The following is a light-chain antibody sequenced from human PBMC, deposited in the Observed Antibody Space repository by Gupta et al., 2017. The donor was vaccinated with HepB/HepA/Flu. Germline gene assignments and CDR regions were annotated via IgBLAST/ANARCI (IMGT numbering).Light chain of an antibody. CDR1: QSVSSY. V-gene: IGKV3-11*01. Sequence: EIVLTQSPATLSLSPGERATLSCRASQSVSSYLAWYQQKPGQAPRLLIYDASNRATGIPARFSGSGGGTDYTLTISSRDPEDFEVYYCQQRNNGPPSYTFGQGTKVEIK. CDR2: DAS. CDR3: QQRNNGPPSYT. J-gene: IGKJ2*01.